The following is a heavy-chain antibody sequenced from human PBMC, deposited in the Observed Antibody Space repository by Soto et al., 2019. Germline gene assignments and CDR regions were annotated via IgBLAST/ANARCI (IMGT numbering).Heavy chain of an antibody. CDR2: ISYDGSNK. D-gene: IGHD3-22*01. CDR1: GFTFSSYA. CDR3: ARGGYYYVPYYYGMDV. J-gene: IGHJ6*02. V-gene: IGHV3-30-3*01. Sequence: GGSLRLSCAASGFTFSSYAMHWVGQAPGKGLEWVAVISYDGSNKYYADSVKGRFTISRDNSKNTLYLQMNSPRAEDTAVYYCARGGYYYVPYYYGMDVWGQGTTVTVSS.